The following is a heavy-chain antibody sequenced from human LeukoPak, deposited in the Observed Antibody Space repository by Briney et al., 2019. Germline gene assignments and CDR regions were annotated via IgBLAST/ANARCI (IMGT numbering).Heavy chain of an antibody. CDR2: ISSSSSTV. V-gene: IGHV3-48*02. CDR3: ARGYCSSTSCANFDY. J-gene: IGHJ4*02. Sequence: TGGSLRLSCAASGFTFSSYTMNWVRQAPGKGLEWVSNISSSSSTVYYPDSVKGRFSISRDNAKNSLYLQMNSLRDEDTAVYYCARGYCSSTSCANFDYWGQGTLVTVSS. D-gene: IGHD2-2*01. CDR1: GFTFSSYT.